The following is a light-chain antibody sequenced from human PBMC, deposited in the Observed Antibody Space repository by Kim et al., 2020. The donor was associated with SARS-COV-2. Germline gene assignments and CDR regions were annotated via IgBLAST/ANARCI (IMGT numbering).Light chain of an antibody. Sequence: LTRTVRSDINVGTYRIDWYQQKPGSPPQYLMRYRSDTDKQQGSGVPSRFSGSKDASANAGILLIAGLQSDDEADYYCMIWHSSAWVFGGGTQLTVL. CDR1: SDINVGTYR. V-gene: IGLV5-45*02. J-gene: IGLJ3*02. CDR2: YRSDTDK. CDR3: MIWHSSAWV.